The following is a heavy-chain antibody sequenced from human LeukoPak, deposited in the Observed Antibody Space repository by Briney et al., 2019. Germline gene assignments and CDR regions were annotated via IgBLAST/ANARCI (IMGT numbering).Heavy chain of an antibody. CDR2: IIPIFGTA. J-gene: IGHJ6*03. V-gene: IGHV1-69*13. Sequence: GASVKVSCKASGYTFTSYDINWVRQAPGQGLEWMGGIIPIFGTANYAQKFQGRVTITADESTSTAYMELSSLRSEDTAVYYCARSHYYYYYYMDVWGKGTTVTISS. CDR1: GYTFTSYD. CDR3: ARSHYYYYYYMDV.